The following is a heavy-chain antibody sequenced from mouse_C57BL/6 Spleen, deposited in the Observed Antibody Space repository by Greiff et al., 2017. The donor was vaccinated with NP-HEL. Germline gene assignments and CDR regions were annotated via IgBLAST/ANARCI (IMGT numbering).Heavy chain of an antibody. CDR3: AREEVLRYFDY. CDR1: GYSITSGYY. D-gene: IGHD1-1*01. J-gene: IGHJ2*01. Sequence: EVKLLESGPGLVKPSQSLSLTCSVTGYSITSGYYWNWIRQFPGNKLEWMGYISYDGSNNYNPSLKNRISITRDTSKNQFFLKLNSVTTEDTATYYCAREEVLRYFDYWGQGTTLTVSS. CDR2: ISYDGSN. V-gene: IGHV3-6*01.